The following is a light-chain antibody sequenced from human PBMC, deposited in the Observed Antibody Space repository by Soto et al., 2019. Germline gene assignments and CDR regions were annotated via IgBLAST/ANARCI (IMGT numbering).Light chain of an antibody. V-gene: IGKV1-39*01. J-gene: IGKJ1*01. CDR2: GAS. CDR1: QTISTY. CDR3: QQTYDIPPT. Sequence: DIQMTQSPSSLSASVGDRVTITFRASQTISTYLNWYQQKQGKAPELLIYGASTLQSGVPSRFGGSGSGTDFTLPISSLQPEDFETYYCQQTYDIPPTFGQGTKVDIK.